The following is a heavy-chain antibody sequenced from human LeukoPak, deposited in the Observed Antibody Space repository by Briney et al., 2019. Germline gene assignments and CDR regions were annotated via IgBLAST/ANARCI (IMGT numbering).Heavy chain of an antibody. CDR3: ARDREGYCSSTSCVTFDY. Sequence: ASVKVSCKASGYTFTSYGISGLRQASVQWLEWMEWISAYNGNTNYAQKLQGRVTMTTDTSTSKAYMELRSLRPDDTGVYYCARDREGYCSSTSCVTFDYCGQGTLVNVSS. J-gene: IGHJ4*02. V-gene: IGHV1-18*04. CDR1: GYTFTSYG. CDR2: ISAYNGNT. D-gene: IGHD2-2*01.